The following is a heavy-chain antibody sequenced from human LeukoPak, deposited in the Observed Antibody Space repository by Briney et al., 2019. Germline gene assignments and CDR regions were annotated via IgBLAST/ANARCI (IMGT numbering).Heavy chain of an antibody. CDR3: AXXXXXXXXXXEPLRYYYGMDV. CDR2: ISAYNGNT. D-gene: IGHD1-14*01. CDR1: GYTFTSYG. V-gene: IGHV1-18*01. J-gene: IGHJ6*02. Sequence: GASVKVSCKASGYTFTSYGIRWVRQAPGQGLEWMGWISAYNGNTNYAQKLQGRVTMTTDTSTSTAYMELRSLRSDDTAVYYCAXXXXXXXXXXEPLRYYYGMDVWGQGTTVTVSS.